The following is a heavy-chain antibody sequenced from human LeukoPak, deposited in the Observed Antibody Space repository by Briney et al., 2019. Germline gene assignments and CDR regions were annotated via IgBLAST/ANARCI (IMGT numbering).Heavy chain of an antibody. CDR1: GGSISSSSYY. D-gene: IGHD5-18*01. J-gene: IGHJ3*02. CDR2: IYYSGST. CDR3: ARLLVDTSSYAFDI. Sequence: PSETLSLTCTVSGGSISSSSYYWGWIRQPPGKGLEWIGSIYYSGSTYYNPSLKSRVTISVDTSKNQFSLKLSSVTAADTAVYYCARLLVDTSSYAFDIWGQGTMVTVSS. V-gene: IGHV4-39*01.